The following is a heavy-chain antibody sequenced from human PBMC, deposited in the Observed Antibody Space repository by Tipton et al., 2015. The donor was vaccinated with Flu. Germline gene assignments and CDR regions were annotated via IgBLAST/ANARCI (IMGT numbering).Heavy chain of an antibody. D-gene: IGHD3-10*01. V-gene: IGHV4-61*02. CDR2: VYPSGSA. CDR3: ARGSGSGTYVIFDY. Sequence: TLSLTCTVSGGSISSGSYYWSWIRQPAGKGLEWIGRVYPSGSANYNPSLKSRVTISVDTSKNQFSLNLSSVTAADTAVYYCARGSGSGTYVIFDYWGQGALVTVSS. CDR1: GGSISSGSYY. J-gene: IGHJ4*02.